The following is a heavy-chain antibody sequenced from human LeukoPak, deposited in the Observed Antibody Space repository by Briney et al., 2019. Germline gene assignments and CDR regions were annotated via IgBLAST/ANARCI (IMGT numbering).Heavy chain of an antibody. CDR2: IYTSGST. V-gene: IGHV4-4*09. J-gene: IGHJ4*02. Sequence: PSETLSLTCTVSGGSISSYYWSWIRQPPGQGLEWIGYIYTSGSTNYNPSLKSRVTISVDTSKNQFSLKLSSVTAADTAVYYCARLAPYSSGWYGRGPFDYWGQGTLVTVSS. CDR1: GGSISSYY. D-gene: IGHD6-19*01. CDR3: ARLAPYSSGWYGRGPFDY.